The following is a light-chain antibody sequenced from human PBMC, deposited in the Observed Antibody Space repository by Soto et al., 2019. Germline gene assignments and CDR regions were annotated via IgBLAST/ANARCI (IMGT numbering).Light chain of an antibody. J-gene: IGKJ4*01. CDR3: LQDHNYPLT. CDR1: QGIGND. CDR2: AAT. Sequence: AIQMAQSPSSLSASVGDRVTITCRASQGIGNDVGWYQQKPGKAPKLLLYAATTLQSGVPSRFSGTRSGTYFTLTISSLQPEDFATYYCLQDHNYPLTCGGGTNVEIK. V-gene: IGKV1-6*02.